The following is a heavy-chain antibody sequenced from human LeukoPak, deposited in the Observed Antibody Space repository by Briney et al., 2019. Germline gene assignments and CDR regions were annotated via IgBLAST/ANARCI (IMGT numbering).Heavy chain of an antibody. CDR2: INPNSGGT. CDR1: GYTFTGYY. Sequence: ASVKVSCEASGYTFTGYYMHWVRQAPGQGLEWMGRINPNSGGTNYAQKFQGRVTMTRDTSISTAYMELSRLRSDDTAVYYCARDPPGYCSGGSCNTFDYWGQGTLVTVSS. V-gene: IGHV1-2*06. D-gene: IGHD2-15*01. J-gene: IGHJ4*02. CDR3: ARDPPGYCSGGSCNTFDY.